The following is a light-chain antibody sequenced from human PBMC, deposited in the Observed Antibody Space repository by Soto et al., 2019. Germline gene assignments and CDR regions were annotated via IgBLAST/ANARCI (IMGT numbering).Light chain of an antibody. CDR2: GAS. J-gene: IGKJ4*01. CDR3: QQADSFPLT. CDR1: QGVTSG. V-gene: IGKV1-12*01. Sequence: DIQMTQSPSLVSASVGDRVTITCRASQGVTSGLAWYQQKPGKAPNLLIYGASNLQSGAPSRFSGSGSGTDFTLTISSLQPEDFATYYCQQADSFPLTFGGGTKV.